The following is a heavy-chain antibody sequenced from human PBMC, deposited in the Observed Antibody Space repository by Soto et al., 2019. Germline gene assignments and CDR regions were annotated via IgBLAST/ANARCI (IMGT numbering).Heavy chain of an antibody. V-gene: IGHV4-34*01. Sequence: SETLSLTCAVYGGSFSGYYWSWIRQPPGKGLEWIGEINHSGSTNYNPSLKSRVTISVDTSKNQFSLKLSSVTAADTAVYYCARSAFGAAAGHFDYWGQGTLVTVSS. D-gene: IGHD6-13*01. J-gene: IGHJ4*02. CDR2: INHSGST. CDR1: GGSFSGYY. CDR3: ARSAFGAAAGHFDY.